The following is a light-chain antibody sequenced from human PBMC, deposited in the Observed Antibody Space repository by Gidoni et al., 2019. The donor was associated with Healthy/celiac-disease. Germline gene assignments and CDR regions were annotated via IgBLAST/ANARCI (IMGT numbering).Light chain of an antibody. Sequence: EIVMTQSPATLSVSPGARATLSCRASQSVSSNLAWYQQKPGQAPRLLIYGASTRATGIPARFSGSGSGTEFTLNISSLQSEDFEVYYCQQYNNWPLTFGPGTKVDIK. CDR3: QQYNNWPLT. V-gene: IGKV3-15*01. CDR1: QSVSSN. J-gene: IGKJ3*01. CDR2: GAS.